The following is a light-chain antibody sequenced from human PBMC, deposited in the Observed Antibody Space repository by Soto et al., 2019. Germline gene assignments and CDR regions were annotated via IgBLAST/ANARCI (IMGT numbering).Light chain of an antibody. CDR3: CSYRSGTSPYYV. J-gene: IGLJ1*01. CDR2: EVS. V-gene: IGLV2-14*03. CDR1: SSDIGGYKD. Sequence: QSALTQPASVSGSPGQSITISCTGTSSDIGGYKDVSWYQQHPGKAPQVLILEVSYRPYGISNRFSGSKSGNVASLTISGLQAEDEADYYCCSYRSGTSPYYVFGTGTKVTV.